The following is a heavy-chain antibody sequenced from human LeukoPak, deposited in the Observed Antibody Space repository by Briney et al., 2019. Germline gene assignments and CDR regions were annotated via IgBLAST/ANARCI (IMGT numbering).Heavy chain of an antibody. Sequence: SVKVSCKASGGTFSSYAISWVRQAPGQGLEWMGGIIPIFGTAIYAQKFQGRVTMTEDTSTDTAYMELSSLRSEDTAVYYCATDFVQLAPRWGQGTLVTVSS. CDR1: GGTFSSYA. J-gene: IGHJ4*02. CDR2: IIPIFGTA. V-gene: IGHV1-69*06. D-gene: IGHD6-6*01. CDR3: ATDFVQLAPR.